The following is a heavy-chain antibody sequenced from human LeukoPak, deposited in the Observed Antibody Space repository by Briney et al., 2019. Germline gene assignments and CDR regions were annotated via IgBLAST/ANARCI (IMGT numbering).Heavy chain of an antibody. D-gene: IGHD3-10*01. CDR3: ARSAGGDY. CDR2: IGSSSSTI. CDR1: GFTFSSYA. J-gene: IGHJ4*02. Sequence: GRSLRLSCAASGFTFSSYAMHWVRQAPGKGLEWVSYIGSSSSTIYYADSVKGRFTISRDNAKNSLYLLMNSLRAEDTAMYYCARSAGGDYWGQGTLVTVSS. V-gene: IGHV3-48*01.